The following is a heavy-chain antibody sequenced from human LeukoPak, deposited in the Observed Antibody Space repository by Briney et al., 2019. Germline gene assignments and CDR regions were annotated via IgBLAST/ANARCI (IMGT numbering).Heavy chain of an antibody. Sequence: PSETLSLTCTVSGGSISSYYWIWIRQPPGKGLEWIGYIYYSWSTNYNPSLKSRVTISVDTSKNQFSLKLSSVTAADTAVYYCARVAGGGAWATEMAKTTIYYWGQGTLVTVSS. CDR3: ARVAGGGAWATEMAKTTIYY. V-gene: IGHV4-59*08. D-gene: IGHD5-24*01. J-gene: IGHJ4*02. CDR2: IYYSWST. CDR1: GGSISSYY.